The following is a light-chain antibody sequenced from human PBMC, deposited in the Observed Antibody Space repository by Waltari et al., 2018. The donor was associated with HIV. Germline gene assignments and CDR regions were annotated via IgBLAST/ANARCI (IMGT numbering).Light chain of an antibody. V-gene: IGLV2-14*01. CDR3: SSYTSSSTLV. J-gene: IGLJ2*01. CDR2: DVS. Sequence: QSALTQPASVSGSHGQSITISCTGTSSDVGGYNYVSWYQQYAGKAHKLMIYDVSNRPSGVSNRFSGSKSGNTASLTISGLQAEDEADYYCSSYTSSSTLVFGGGTKLTVL. CDR1: SSDVGGYNY.